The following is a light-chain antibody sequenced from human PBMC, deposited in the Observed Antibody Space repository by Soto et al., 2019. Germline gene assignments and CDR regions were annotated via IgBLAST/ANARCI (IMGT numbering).Light chain of an antibody. CDR3: QQYGSS. Sequence: EIVLTQSPGTLSLSPGERATLSCRASQSVSSSYLAWYQQKPGQAPRLLIYGASSRATGIPDRLSGSGSGTDFTLTISRLEPEDFAVYYCQQYGSSLGQGTRLDIK. J-gene: IGKJ5*01. CDR2: GAS. CDR1: QSVSSSY. V-gene: IGKV3-20*01.